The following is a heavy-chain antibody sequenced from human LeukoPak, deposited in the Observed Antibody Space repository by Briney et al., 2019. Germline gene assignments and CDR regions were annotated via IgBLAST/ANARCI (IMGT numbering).Heavy chain of an antibody. CDR2: INHSGST. Sequence: SETLSLTCAVYGGSFSGYNWSWIRQPPGKGLEWIGEINHSGSTNYNPSLKSRVTISVDTSKNQFSLKLSSVTAADTAVYYCAMSITMIIVIIKRPPTIDYWGQGTLVTVSS. V-gene: IGHV4-34*01. CDR1: GGSFSGYN. D-gene: IGHD3-22*01. CDR3: AMSITMIIVIIKRPPTIDY. J-gene: IGHJ4*02.